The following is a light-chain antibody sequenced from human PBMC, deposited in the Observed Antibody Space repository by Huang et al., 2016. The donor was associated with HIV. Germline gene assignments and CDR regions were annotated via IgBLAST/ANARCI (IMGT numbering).Light chain of an antibody. CDR3: QHYGTLFT. CDR1: QSVSASN. Sequence: EIILTQSPATLSLSPGERATLSCRASQSVSASNLAWYQQKLGHAPRLLIYGASTRATGIPDRFTASGSGTDFTLTISRLEPEDFAVYYCQHYGTLFTFGQGTEIEIK. J-gene: IGKJ2*01. V-gene: IGKV3-20*01. CDR2: GAS.